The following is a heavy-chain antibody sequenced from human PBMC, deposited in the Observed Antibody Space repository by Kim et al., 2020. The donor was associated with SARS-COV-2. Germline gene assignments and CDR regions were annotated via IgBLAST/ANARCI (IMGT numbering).Heavy chain of an antibody. CDR1: GFTFSSYS. CDR3: ARDRPWWDTRTGDY. CDR2: ISSSSSYI. J-gene: IGHJ4*02. Sequence: GGSLRLSCAASGFTFSSYSMNWVRQAPGKGLEWVSSISSSSSYIYYADSVKGRFTISRDNAKNSLYLQMNSLRAEDTAVYYCARDRPWWDTRTGDYWGQGTLVTVSS. D-gene: IGHD2-15*01. V-gene: IGHV3-21*01.